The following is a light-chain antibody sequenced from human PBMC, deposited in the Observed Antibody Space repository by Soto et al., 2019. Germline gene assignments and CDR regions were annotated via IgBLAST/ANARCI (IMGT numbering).Light chain of an antibody. CDR2: LNSDGSH. Sequence: QLVLTQSPSASASLGASVKLSCTLSSGHSSNAIAWHQQQPEKGPRYLMKLNSDGSHNKGDGIPDRFSGSSSGAERYLTISTLQSEDEADYYCQTWSTGFSVVFGGGTKLTVL. V-gene: IGLV4-69*01. CDR1: SGHSSNA. J-gene: IGLJ2*01. CDR3: QTWSTGFSVV.